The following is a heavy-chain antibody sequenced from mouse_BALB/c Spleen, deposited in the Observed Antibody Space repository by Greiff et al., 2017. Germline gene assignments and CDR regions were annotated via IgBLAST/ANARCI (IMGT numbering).Heavy chain of an antibody. J-gene: IGHJ3*01. V-gene: IGHV1-12*01. CDR3: ARDHYGNSFAY. D-gene: IGHD2-1*01. Sequence: QVQLQQPGAELVKPGASVKMSCKASGYTFTSYNMHWVKQTPGQGLEWIGAIYPGNGDTSYNQKFKGKATLTADKSSSTAYMQLSSLTSEDSAVYYCARDHYGNSFAYWGQGTLVTVSA. CDR2: IYPGNGDT. CDR1: GYTFTSYN.